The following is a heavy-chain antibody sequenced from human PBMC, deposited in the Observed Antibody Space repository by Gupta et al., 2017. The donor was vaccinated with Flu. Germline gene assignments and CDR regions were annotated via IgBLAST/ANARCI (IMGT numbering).Heavy chain of an antibody. D-gene: IGHD7-27*01. CDR2: IYWDDDK. Sequence: QITLKESDPTLVKPTQTLTLTCTFSGFSLSTSGVGVGWIRQPPGKALEWLSLIYWDDDKRYSPSLESRLTITKDTSKNQVLLTMTNLDPVDTATYYCAQRPRNVMGTYFGPWGQGILVTVSS. CDR1: GFSLSTSGVG. V-gene: IGHV2-5*02. J-gene: IGHJ5*02. CDR3: AQRPRNVMGTYFGP.